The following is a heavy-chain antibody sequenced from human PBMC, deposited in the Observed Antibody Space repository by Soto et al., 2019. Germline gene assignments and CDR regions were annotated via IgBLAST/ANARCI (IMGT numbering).Heavy chain of an antibody. CDR2: IWYDGSNK. J-gene: IGHJ6*02. CDR1: GFTFSSYG. V-gene: IGHV3-33*01. Sequence: QVQLVESGGGVVQPGRSLRLSCAASGFTFSSYGMHWVRQAPGKGLEWVAGIWYDGSNKYYADSVKGRFTISRDNSKXXXXXXXXXXXXXXXXXXXXXXXXXXXXXXXXXXXXMDVWGQGTTVTVSS. CDR3: XXXXXXXXXXXXXXXXMDV.